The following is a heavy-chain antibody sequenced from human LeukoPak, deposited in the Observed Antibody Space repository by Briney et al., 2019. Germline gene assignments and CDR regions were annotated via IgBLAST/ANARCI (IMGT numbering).Heavy chain of an antibody. Sequence: GGSLRLSCAASGFTYDDYAMHWLRQAPGKGLEWVSGISWNSGSIGYADSVKGRFTISRDNAKNSLYLQMNSLRAEDMALYYCAKGGAVAGPLDYWGQGTLVTVSS. D-gene: IGHD6-19*01. CDR2: ISWNSGSI. J-gene: IGHJ4*02. CDR1: GFTYDDYA. V-gene: IGHV3-9*03. CDR3: AKGGAVAGPLDY.